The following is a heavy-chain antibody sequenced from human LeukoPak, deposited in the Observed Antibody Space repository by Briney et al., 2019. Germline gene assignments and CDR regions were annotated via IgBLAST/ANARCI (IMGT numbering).Heavy chain of an antibody. J-gene: IGHJ4*01. CDR3: ERVSSDYQLLDY. CDR2: INPSGGST. CDR1: GYTFTSYY. V-gene: IGHV1-46*01. Sequence: GASVKVSCKASGYTFTSYYVHWVRQAPGQGLEWMGIINPSGGSTSYAQKFQGRVTMTRDMSTSTVYMELSRLRSEDTTGYCCERVSSDYQLLDYWGHGTLVTVSS. D-gene: IGHD2-2*01.